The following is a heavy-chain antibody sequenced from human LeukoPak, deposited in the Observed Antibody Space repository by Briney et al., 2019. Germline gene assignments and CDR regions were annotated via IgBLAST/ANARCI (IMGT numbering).Heavy chain of an antibody. CDR3: AAGYCSSTSCYHPDY. Sequence: GGSLRLSCAASGFTFSDYYMSWIRQAPGKGLEWVSYISSSGSTIYYADSVKGRFTISRDNAKNSLYLQMNSLRAEDTAVYYCAAGYCSSTSCYHPDYWGQGTLVTVSS. CDR1: GFTFSDYY. CDR2: ISSSGSTI. J-gene: IGHJ4*02. V-gene: IGHV3-11*04. D-gene: IGHD2-2*01.